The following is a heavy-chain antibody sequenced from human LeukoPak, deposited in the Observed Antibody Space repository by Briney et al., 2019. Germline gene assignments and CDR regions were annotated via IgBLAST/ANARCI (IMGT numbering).Heavy chain of an antibody. CDR1: GYTFANFG. J-gene: IGHJ4*02. CDR3: ARDLVD. CDR2: IIPILGIA. V-gene: IGHV1-69*04. Sequence: WASVKVSCKASGYTFANFGITWVRQAPGQGLEWMGRIIPILGIANYAQKFQGRVTITADKSTSTAYMELSSLRSEDTAVYYCARDLVDWGQGTLVTVSS.